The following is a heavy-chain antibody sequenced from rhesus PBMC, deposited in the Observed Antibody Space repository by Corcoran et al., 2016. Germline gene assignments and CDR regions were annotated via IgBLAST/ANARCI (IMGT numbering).Heavy chain of an antibody. CDR3: ARSSGTGGFDY. Sequence: QVQLQESGPGLVQPSETLPLTCALSGYSISSGYGWRWIRQPPGKGLEWIGYIGGSSGSTNYNPSLKSRVTISKDTSKNQVSLKLSSVTAADTAVYYCARSSGTGGFDYWGQGVLVTVSS. CDR1: GYSISSGYG. V-gene: IGHV4-127*01. CDR2: IGGSSGST. J-gene: IGHJ4*01. D-gene: IGHD1-14*01.